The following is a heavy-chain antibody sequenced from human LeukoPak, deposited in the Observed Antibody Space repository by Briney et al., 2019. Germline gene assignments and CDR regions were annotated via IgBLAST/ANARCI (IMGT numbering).Heavy chain of an antibody. J-gene: IGHJ5*02. CDR2: IYSGGST. CDR3: AKVRTGDSAWFDP. V-gene: IGHV3-66*02. Sequence: GGSLRLSCAASGFTVSSNYMSWVRQAPGKGLEWVSVIYSGGSTYYADSVKGRFTISRDNSKNTLYLQMNSLRAEDTAVYYCAKVRTGDSAWFDPWGQGTLVTVSS. D-gene: IGHD7-27*01. CDR1: GFTVSSNY.